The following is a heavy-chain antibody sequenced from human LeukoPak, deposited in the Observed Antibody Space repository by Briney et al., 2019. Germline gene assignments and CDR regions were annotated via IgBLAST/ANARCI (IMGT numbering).Heavy chain of an antibody. V-gene: IGHV3-23*01. CDR1: GFTFSSYA. Sequence: GGSLRLSCAASGFTFSSYAMSWVRQAPGKGLEWVSAISGSGGSTYYADSVKGRFTISRDNSKNTLYLQMNSLRAEDTAVYYCAKDEHVLRFLSLHYYFDYWGQGTLVTVSS. CDR2: ISGSGGST. J-gene: IGHJ4*02. CDR3: AKDEHVLRFLSLHYYFDY. D-gene: IGHD3-3*01.